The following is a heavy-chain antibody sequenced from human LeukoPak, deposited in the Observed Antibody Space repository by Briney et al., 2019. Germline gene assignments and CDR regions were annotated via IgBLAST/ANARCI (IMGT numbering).Heavy chain of an antibody. D-gene: IGHD5-18*01. CDR3: ARDRGYSYGYPRLFDY. CDR2: ISSSGSTI. V-gene: IGHV3-48*03. CDR1: GFTFSSYE. Sequence: GGSLRLSCAASGFTFSSYEMNWVRQAPGKGLEWVSYISSSGSTIYYADSVKGRFTISRDNAKNSLYLQMNSLRAEDTAVYYCARDRGYSYGYPRLFDYWGQGTLVTVSS. J-gene: IGHJ4*02.